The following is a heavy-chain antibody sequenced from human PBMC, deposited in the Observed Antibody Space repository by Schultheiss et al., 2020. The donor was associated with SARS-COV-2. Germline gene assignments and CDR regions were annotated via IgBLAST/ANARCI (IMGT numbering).Heavy chain of an antibody. CDR3: ARGREYDFWSGYYKVWNDAFDI. J-gene: IGHJ3*02. CDR1: GFTFSSYG. Sequence: GGSLRLSCAASGFTFSSYGMHWVRQAPGKGLEWVANIKQDGSEKYYVDSVKGRFTISRDNAKNSLYLQMNSLRAEDTAVYYCARGREYDFWSGYYKVWNDAFDIWGQGTMVTVAS. V-gene: IGHV3-7*03. CDR2: IKQDGSEK. D-gene: IGHD3-3*01.